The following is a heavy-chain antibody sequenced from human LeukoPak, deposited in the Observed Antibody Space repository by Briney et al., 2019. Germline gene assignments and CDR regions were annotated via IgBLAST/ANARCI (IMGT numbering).Heavy chain of an antibody. CDR2: IYDSGST. CDR1: GGSINSSSYY. J-gene: IGHJ4*02. Sequence: SETLSLTCIVTGGSINSSSYYWGWIRQPPGKGLEDIGTIYDSGSTYYSPSLKSRVTISIDTSKNQFSLKLSSVTAADTAVYYCARLGYSGYDYYFDYWGQGTRVTVSS. D-gene: IGHD5-12*01. CDR3: ARLGYSGYDYYFDY. V-gene: IGHV4-39*01.